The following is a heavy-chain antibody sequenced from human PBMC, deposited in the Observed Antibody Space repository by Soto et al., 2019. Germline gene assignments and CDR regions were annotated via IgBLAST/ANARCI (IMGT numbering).Heavy chain of an antibody. D-gene: IGHD1-26*01. CDR2: IYYSGST. J-gene: IGHJ4*02. V-gene: IGHV4-59*08. CDR3: ARRWGAAFDY. CDR1: GGSISSYY. Sequence: QVQLQESGPGLVKPSETLSLTCTVSGGSISSYYWSWIRQPPGKGLERIGYIYYSGSTNYNPSLKSPVTIPVDSSNNQFSLKLSSVTAAYTAVYYCARRWGAAFDYWGQGTLVTVAS.